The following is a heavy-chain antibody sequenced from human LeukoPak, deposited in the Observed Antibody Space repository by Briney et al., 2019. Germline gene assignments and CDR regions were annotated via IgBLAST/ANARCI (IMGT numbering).Heavy chain of an antibody. J-gene: IGHJ4*02. Sequence: ASVKVSCKASGYTFTGYYMHWVRQAPGQGLEWMGWINPNSGGTNYAQKFQGRVTMTRDTSTSTVYMELSSLRSEDTAVYYCARDRERDLFDYWGQGTLVTVSS. CDR1: GYTFTGYY. CDR2: INPNSGGT. V-gene: IGHV1-2*02. CDR3: ARDRERDLFDY.